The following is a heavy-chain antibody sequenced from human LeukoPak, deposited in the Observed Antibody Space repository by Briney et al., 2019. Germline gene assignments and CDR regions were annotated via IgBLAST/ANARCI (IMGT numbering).Heavy chain of an antibody. D-gene: IGHD2-2*01. J-gene: IGHJ4*02. Sequence: GAAVKVACKASGYTFSGYYMHWGREAPGQGHEWMGGISPNSGDTNYAQNFQGRVTMTRDTSISTAYMVLSRLTSDDTAVYYCARGWDKTTSPAIDYWGQGTLVTVSS. CDR2: ISPNSGDT. V-gene: IGHV1-2*02. CDR1: GYTFSGYY. CDR3: ARGWDKTTSPAIDY.